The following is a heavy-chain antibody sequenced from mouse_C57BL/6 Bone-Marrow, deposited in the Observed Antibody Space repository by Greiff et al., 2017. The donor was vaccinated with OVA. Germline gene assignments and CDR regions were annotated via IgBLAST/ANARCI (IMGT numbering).Heavy chain of an antibody. CDR2: IDPETGGP. Sequence: QVQLKQSGAELVRPGASVTLSCKASGYTFTAYELHWVKQTPVHGLEWLGAIDPETGGPASHQKFQGKAILTADKSSSTAYMALRSLTSEDSAVYYCTRGYRNYYAMDYWGQGTSVTVSS. J-gene: IGHJ4*01. CDR1: GYTFTAYE. CDR3: TRGYRNYYAMDY. D-gene: IGHD2-5*01. V-gene: IGHV1-15*01.